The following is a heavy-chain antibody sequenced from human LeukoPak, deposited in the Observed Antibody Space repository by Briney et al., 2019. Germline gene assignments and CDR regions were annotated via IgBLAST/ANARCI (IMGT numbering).Heavy chain of an antibody. D-gene: IGHD6-13*01. J-gene: IGHJ3*02. CDR2: IYPGDSDT. Sequence: GESLKISCKGSGYIFSIYWIAWVRQMPGKGLEWMGIIYPGDSDTRYSPSFQGQVTISADKSISTAYLQWSSLKASDTAMYYCARPRIAAAGLDAFDIWGQGTMVTVSS. CDR3: ARPRIAAAGLDAFDI. CDR1: GYIFSIYW. V-gene: IGHV5-51*01.